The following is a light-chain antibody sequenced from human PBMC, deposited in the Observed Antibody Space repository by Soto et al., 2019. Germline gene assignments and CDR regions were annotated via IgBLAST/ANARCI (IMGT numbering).Light chain of an antibody. J-gene: IGLJ1*01. Sequence: QSVLTQPPSVSGAPGQRVTISCTGSSSNIGAGYDVHWYQQHPGKAPKLLIYDVSNRPPGVPDRFSGSKSGNTASLTISGLQAEDEADYYCSSYTSSSPYVFGTETKVTVL. CDR2: DVS. CDR1: SSNIGAGYD. V-gene: IGLV1-40*01. CDR3: SSYTSSSPYV.